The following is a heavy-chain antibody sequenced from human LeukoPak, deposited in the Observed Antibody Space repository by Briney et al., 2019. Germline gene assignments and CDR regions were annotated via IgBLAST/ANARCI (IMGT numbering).Heavy chain of an antibody. D-gene: IGHD3-10*01. V-gene: IGHV4-59*01. J-gene: IGHJ6*02. CDR1: GGSLSNYY. CDR2: KYTSGST. CDR3: ARDYGPFGV. Sequence: SETLSLTCTVSGGSLSNYYWSWVRQPPGEGLEWIGYKYTSGSTNYSPSLMGRVTISEDMAKNQISLRLTSVTAADTAVYYCARDYGPFGVWGQGTTVTVSS.